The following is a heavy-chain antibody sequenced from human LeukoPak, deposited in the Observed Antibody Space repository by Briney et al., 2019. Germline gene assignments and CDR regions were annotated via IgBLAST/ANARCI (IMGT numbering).Heavy chain of an antibody. CDR3: AKDLSYGDTSYFYYYMDV. CDR2: ISGSGGSS. D-gene: IGHD4-17*01. Sequence: GGSLRLSCAASGFIYSNFAMNWVRQAPGKGLGWVSVISGSGGSSFYADSVKGRFIISRDNSKNTLYLQMNSLRVEDTAQYYCAKDLSYGDTSYFYYYMDVWGKGTTVTVSS. J-gene: IGHJ6*03. V-gene: IGHV3-23*01. CDR1: GFIYSNFA.